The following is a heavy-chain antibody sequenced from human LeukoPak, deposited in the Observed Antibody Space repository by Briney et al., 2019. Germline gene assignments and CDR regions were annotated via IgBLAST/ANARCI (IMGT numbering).Heavy chain of an antibody. CDR3: ARDRQGGGKCSGGSCPNGDY. V-gene: IGHV1-69*04. D-gene: IGHD2-15*01. CDR1: GGTFSSYA. CDR2: IIPILGIA. J-gene: IGHJ4*02. Sequence: ASVKVSCKASGGTFSSYAISWVRQAPGQGLEWMGRIIPILGIANYAQKFQGRVTITADKSTSTACMELSSLRSEDTAVYYCARDRQGGGKCSGGSCPNGDYWGQGTLVTVSS.